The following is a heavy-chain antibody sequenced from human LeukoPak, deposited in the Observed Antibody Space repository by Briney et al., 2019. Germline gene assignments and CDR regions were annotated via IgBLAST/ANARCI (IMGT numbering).Heavy chain of an antibody. CDR1: GGSISSGDYY. D-gene: IGHD4-17*01. Sequence: ASQTLSLTCTVSGGSISSGDYYWGWIRQPPGKGLEWIGYIYYSGSTYYNPSLKSRVTISVDTSKNQFSLKLSSVTAADTAVYYCARVSSDYGDYGSFDYWGQGTLVTVSS. CDR2: IYYSGST. CDR3: ARVSSDYGDYGSFDY. V-gene: IGHV4-30-4*01. J-gene: IGHJ4*02.